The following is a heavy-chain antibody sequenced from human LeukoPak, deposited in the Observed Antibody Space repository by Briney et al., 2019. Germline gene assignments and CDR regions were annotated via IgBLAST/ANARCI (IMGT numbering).Heavy chain of an antibody. CDR2: ISGSGGST. V-gene: IGHV3-23*01. J-gene: IGHJ5*02. D-gene: IGHD5-24*01. Sequence: GGSLRLSCAASGFTFSNAWMSWVRQAPGKGLEWVSAISGSGGSTYYADSVKGRFTISRDNSKNTLYLQMNSLRAEDTAVYYCVKGRSWFDPWGQGTLATVSS. CDR1: GFTFSNAW. CDR3: VKGRSWFDP.